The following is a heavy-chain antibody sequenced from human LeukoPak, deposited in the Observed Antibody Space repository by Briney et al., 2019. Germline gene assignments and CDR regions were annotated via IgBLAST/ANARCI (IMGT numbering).Heavy chain of an antibody. V-gene: IGHV3-30*03. Sequence: GGSLRLSCAASGFTFSSYGMHWVRQAPGKGLEWVAVISYDGSNKYYADSVKGRFTISRDNSKNTVYLQMNSLRVEDTAIYYCARDDYYDRSGYPGYWGQGTLVTVSS. CDR1: GFTFSSYG. CDR2: ISYDGSNK. D-gene: IGHD3-22*01. CDR3: ARDDYYDRSGYPGY. J-gene: IGHJ4*02.